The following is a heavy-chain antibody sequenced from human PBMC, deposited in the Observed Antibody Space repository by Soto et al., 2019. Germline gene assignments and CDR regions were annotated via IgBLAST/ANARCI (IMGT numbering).Heavy chain of an antibody. J-gene: IGHJ6*02. CDR1: GYTFTSYA. D-gene: IGHD3-9*01. CDR3: ARVVPYDILTGYYKGYYGMDV. V-gene: IGHV1-3*01. Sequence: ASVKVSFKASGYTFTSYAMHWLHQAPGQRLEWMGWINAGNGNTKYSQKFQGRVTITRDTSASTAYMELSSLRSEDTAVYYCARVVPYDILTGYYKGYYGMDVWGQGTTVTVSS. CDR2: INAGNGNT.